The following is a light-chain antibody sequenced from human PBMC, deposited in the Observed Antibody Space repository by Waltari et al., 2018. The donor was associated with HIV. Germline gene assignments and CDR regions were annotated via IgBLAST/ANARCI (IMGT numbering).Light chain of an antibody. CDR1: SSDVGGYNY. J-gene: IGLJ1*01. Sequence: QSALTQPASVSGSPGQSITISCTGTSSDVGGYNYVSWYQQHPGKAPKLMIYDVSKRPSGVSKRFSGSKSGNTASLTISGLQAEDEADYYCSSYTSSSTPYVFGTGTKVTVL. V-gene: IGLV2-14*03. CDR2: DVS. CDR3: SSYTSSSTPYV.